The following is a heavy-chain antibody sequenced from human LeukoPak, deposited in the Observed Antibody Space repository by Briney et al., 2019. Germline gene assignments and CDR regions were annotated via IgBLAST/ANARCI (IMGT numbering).Heavy chain of an antibody. Sequence: ASVKVSCKASGYTFTAYYIHWVRQAPGQELEWMGWINPNSGDTNYAQNFQGRVTMTRDTSISTAYMDLSGLRSDDTAVYYCARDPNAFDIWGQGTMVTVSS. CDR2: INPNSGDT. CDR3: ARDPNAFDI. J-gene: IGHJ3*02. V-gene: IGHV1-2*02. CDR1: GYTFTAYY.